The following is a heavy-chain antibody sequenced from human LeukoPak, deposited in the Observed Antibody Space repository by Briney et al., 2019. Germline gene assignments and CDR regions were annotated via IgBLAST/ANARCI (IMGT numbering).Heavy chain of an antibody. CDR1: GFTFSSHW. Sequence: GGSLRLSCAASGFTFSSHWMHWVRQVQGKGLVWVSYINSDGSSTNYADSVKGRFTISRDNAKNTVYLQMNSLRAEDTAMYYCTREIGYDGISWGSDYWGQGTLVTVSS. CDR2: INSDGSST. V-gene: IGHV3-74*01. J-gene: IGHJ4*02. CDR3: TREIGYDGISWGSDY. D-gene: IGHD4-23*01.